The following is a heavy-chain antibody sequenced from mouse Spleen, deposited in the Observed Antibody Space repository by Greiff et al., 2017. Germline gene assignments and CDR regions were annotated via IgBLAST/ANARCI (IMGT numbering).Heavy chain of an antibody. Sequence: EVQLVESGGGLVQPGGSLKLSCAASGFTFSSYTMSWVRQTPEKRLEWVAYISNGGGSTYYPDTVKGRFTISRDNAKNTLYLQMSSLKSEDTAMYYCAIHLIYDGYSPWFAYWGQGTLVTVSA. CDR3: AIHLIYDGYSPWFAY. CDR1: GFTFSSYT. V-gene: IGHV5-12-2*01. J-gene: IGHJ3*01. D-gene: IGHD2-3*01. CDR2: ISNGGGST.